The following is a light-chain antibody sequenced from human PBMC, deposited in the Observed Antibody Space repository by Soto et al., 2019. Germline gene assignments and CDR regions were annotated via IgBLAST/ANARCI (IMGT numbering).Light chain of an antibody. CDR2: AAS. Sequence: DVNTTKSPSSLSASVGARVTITCRASQSISSYLNWYQQKPGKAPKLLIYAASSLQSGVPSRFSGSGSGKDFTLTISSLQSQFFATYYYQIRYISLATFGRVT. CDR1: QSISSY. V-gene: IGKV1-39*01. CDR3: QIRYISLAT. J-gene: IGKJ2*01.